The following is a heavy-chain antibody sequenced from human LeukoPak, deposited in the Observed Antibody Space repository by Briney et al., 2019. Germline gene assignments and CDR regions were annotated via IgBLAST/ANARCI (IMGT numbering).Heavy chain of an antibody. D-gene: IGHD2-2*01. V-gene: IGHV4-59*01. CDR1: GGSISSYY. CDR2: IYYSGST. CDR3: ARVAYCSSTSCPDHYYYYYYMDV. J-gene: IGHJ6*03. Sequence: SETLSLTCTVSGGSISSYYWSWTRQPPGKGLEWIGYIYYSGSTNYNPSLKSRVTISVDTSKNQFSLKLSSVTAADTAVYYCARVAYCSSTSCPDHYYYYYYMDVWGKGTTVTVSS.